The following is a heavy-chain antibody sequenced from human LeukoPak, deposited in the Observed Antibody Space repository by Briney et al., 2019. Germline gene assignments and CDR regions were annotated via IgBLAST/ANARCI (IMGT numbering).Heavy chain of an antibody. V-gene: IGHV3-23*01. J-gene: IGHJ4*02. D-gene: IGHD3-3*01. Sequence: GGSLRLSCAVSGFTFSNYVMNWVRQAPGKGLEWVSTIGRSGGSPYYADSVKGRFTISRDNSKNTLYQQMNSLRAEDTAVYYCAKDGHDFWSGYFVPPEFDYWGQGTLVTVSS. CDR3: AKDGHDFWSGYFVPPEFDY. CDR2: IGRSGGSP. CDR1: GFTFSNYV.